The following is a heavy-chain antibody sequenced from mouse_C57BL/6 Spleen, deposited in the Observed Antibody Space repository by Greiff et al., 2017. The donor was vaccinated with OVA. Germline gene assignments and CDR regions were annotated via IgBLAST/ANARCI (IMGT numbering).Heavy chain of an antibody. CDR3: ARPFDWYFDV. CDR2: IWSGGST. V-gene: IGHV2-2*01. CDR1: GFSLTSYG. J-gene: IGHJ1*03. Sequence: VQLKQSGPGLVQPSQSLSITCTVSGFSLTSYGVHWVRQSPGKGLEWLGVIWSGGSTDYNAAFISRLSISKDNSKSQVFFKMNSLQADDTAIYYCARPFDWYFDVWGTGTTVTVSS.